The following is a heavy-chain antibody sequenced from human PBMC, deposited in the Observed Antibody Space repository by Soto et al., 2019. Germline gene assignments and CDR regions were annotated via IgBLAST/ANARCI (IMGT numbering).Heavy chain of an antibody. CDR1: GYTFTSYG. CDR2: ISAYNGNT. V-gene: IGHV1-18*01. CDR3: ARDGDFWSGYPANWFDP. Sequence: ASVKVSCKASGYTFTSYGISWVRQAPGQGPEWMGWISAYNGNTNYAQKLQGRVTMTTDTSTSIAYMELRSLRSDDTAVYYCARDGDFWSGYPANWFDPWGQGTLVTVSS. J-gene: IGHJ5*02. D-gene: IGHD3-3*01.